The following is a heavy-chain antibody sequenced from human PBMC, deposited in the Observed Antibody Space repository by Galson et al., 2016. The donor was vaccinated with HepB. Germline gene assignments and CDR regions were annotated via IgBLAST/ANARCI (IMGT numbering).Heavy chain of an antibody. D-gene: IGHD6-6*01. CDR1: GFTFSSYG. J-gene: IGHJ4*02. CDR3: ATAPPEYGMDFDY. Sequence: SLRLSCAASGFTFSSYGMHWVRQAPGKGLQWVANISYDGNNQFYLESVKGRFTISRGNSKNTLYLRMNSLRAEDTAVYYCATAPPEYGMDFDYWGQGTLVTVSS. CDR2: ISYDGNNQ. V-gene: IGHV3-30*03.